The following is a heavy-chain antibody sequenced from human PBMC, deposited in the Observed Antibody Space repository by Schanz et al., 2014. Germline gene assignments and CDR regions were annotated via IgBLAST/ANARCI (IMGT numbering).Heavy chain of an antibody. CDR2: IKQDESER. Sequence: EVQLVESGGGLVQPGGSLRLSCAASGFTFSTYWMSWVRQAPGKGLEWVANIKQDESERSYVDSVKGRFTISRDNANNPLFLQMSSLRVEDTAIYYCAKDSVLVATGHDYFDYWGQGTLVTVSS. V-gene: IGHV3-7*01. CDR3: AKDSVLVATGHDYFDY. D-gene: IGHD2-21*01. J-gene: IGHJ4*02. CDR1: GFTFSTYW.